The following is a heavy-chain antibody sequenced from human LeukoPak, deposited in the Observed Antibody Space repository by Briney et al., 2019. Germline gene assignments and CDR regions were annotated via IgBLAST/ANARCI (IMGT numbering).Heavy chain of an antibody. Sequence: GGSLRLSCAASGFTFSNFCMMWVRQAPGKGLEWVSSITGGGVPYYVGSVKGRFTVSRDNSKNTLYLQINSLTAEDTAFYYCAKGKATGAVDWFDPWGQGTLVTVSS. CDR2: ITGGGVP. V-gene: IGHV3-23*01. J-gene: IGHJ5*02. CDR1: GFTFSNFC. D-gene: IGHD2-8*02. CDR3: AKGKATGAVDWFDP.